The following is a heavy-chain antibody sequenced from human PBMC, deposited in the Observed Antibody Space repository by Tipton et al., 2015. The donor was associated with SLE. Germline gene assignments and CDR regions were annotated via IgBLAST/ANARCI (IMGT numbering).Heavy chain of an antibody. V-gene: IGHV4-59*08. CDR1: GGSISSYY. CDR3: ARGYCTGGVCYTSAFDI. D-gene: IGHD2-8*02. J-gene: IGHJ3*02. CDR2: IYHSGST. Sequence: TLSLTCTVSGGSISSYYWSWIRQPPGKGLEWIGSIYHSGSTYYNPSLKSRVTISVDTSKNQFSLKLSSVTAADTAVYYCARGYCTGGVCYTSAFDIWGQGTMVTVSS.